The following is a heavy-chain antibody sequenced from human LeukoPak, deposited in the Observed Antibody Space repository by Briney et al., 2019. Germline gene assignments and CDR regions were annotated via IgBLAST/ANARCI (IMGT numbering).Heavy chain of an antibody. D-gene: IGHD3-22*01. CDR1: GGSIGSTTYY. V-gene: IGHV4-31*03. CDR2: IYYSGST. Sequence: SETLSLTCTVSGGSIGSTTYYWSWIRQHPGKGLEWIGYIYYSGSTYYNPSLKSRVTISVDTSKNQFSLKLTSVTAADTATYYCVRQGTNSGYYLLDYWGQGHLVIVSS. J-gene: IGHJ4*02. CDR3: VRQGTNSGYYLLDY.